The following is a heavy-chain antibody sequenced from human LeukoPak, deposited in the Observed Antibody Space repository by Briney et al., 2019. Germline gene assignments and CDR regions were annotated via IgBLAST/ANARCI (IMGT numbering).Heavy chain of an antibody. D-gene: IGHD3-22*01. J-gene: IGHJ4*02. CDR1: GYTFTGYY. CDR2: INPNSGGT. Sequence: ASVKVSCKASGYTFTGYYMHWVRQAPGQGLEWMGRINPNSGGTNYAQKFRGRFTMTRDTSISTAYMELSRLRSDDTAVYYCARGTYYYDSSGYYSLEYWGQGTLVTVSS. V-gene: IGHV1-2*06. CDR3: ARGTYYYDSSGYYSLEY.